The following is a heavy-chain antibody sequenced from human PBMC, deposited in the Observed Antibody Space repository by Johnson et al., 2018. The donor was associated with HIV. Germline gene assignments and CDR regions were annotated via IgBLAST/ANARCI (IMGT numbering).Heavy chain of an antibody. CDR2: FQGDGSSN. D-gene: IGHD1-1*01. J-gene: IGHJ3*02. Sequence: VQLVESGGRLVQPGGSLRLSFSTSGFTFRRSWMDWVRPAPGKGLVWVSRFQGDGSSNASAGSVKGRFTISRDNAKNSLYLQMNSLRAEDTAVYYCAKATTGSDAFDIWGQGTMVTVSS. CDR1: GFTFRRSW. V-gene: IGHV3-74*02. CDR3: AKATTGSDAFDI.